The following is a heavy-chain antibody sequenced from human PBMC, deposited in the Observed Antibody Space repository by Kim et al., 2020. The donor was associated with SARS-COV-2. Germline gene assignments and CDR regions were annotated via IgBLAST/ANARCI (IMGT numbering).Heavy chain of an antibody. J-gene: IGHJ6*01. CDR1: GYNFPIYD. CDR3: ARAVWNGNFFPYYYGIDV. D-gene: IGHD1-7*01. Sequence: ASVKVSCKASGYNFPIYDINWVRQAPGQGLEWMGWMHPESGDTGYAQKFQDRVTMTGDTAISTAYMELSNLRSDDTAVYFCARAVWNGNFFPYYYGIDVW. V-gene: IGHV1-8*01. CDR2: MHPESGDT.